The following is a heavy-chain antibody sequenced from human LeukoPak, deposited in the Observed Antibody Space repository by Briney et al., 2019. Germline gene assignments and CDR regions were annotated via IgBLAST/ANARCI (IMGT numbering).Heavy chain of an antibody. CDR3: ARGDYYDSSGYYYGGLIDY. J-gene: IGHJ4*02. D-gene: IGHD3-22*01. CDR1: GYTFTGYY. Sequence: VASVKVSCKASGYTFTGYYMHWVRQAPGQGLEWMGWINPNSGGTNYAQKFQGRVTMTRDTSISTAYMELSRLRSDDTAVYYCARGDYYDSSGYYYGGLIDYWGQGTLVTVSS. CDR2: INPNSGGT. V-gene: IGHV1-2*02.